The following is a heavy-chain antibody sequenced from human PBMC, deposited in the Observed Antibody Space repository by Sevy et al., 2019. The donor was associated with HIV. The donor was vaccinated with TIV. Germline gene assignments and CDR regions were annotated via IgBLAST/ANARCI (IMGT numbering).Heavy chain of an antibody. V-gene: IGHV4-59*13. CDR3: ARGGTGTLDY. J-gene: IGHJ4*01. CDR1: GGSISSYY. Sequence: SESLSLTCTVSGGSISSYYWSWIRQPPGKGLEWIGYIYYSGSTNYNPSLKSRVTISVDTSKNQFSLKLSSVTAADTAVYYCARGGTGTLDYWGHGTLVTVSS. CDR2: IYYSGST. D-gene: IGHD1-1*01.